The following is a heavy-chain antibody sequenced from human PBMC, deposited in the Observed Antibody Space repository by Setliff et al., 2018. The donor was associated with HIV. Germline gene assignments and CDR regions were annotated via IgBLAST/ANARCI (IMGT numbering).Heavy chain of an antibody. CDR2: MNPNSGNT. J-gene: IGHJ4*02. CDR3: GRANIVGATGPDY. D-gene: IGHD1-26*01. V-gene: IGHV1-8*01. CDR1: GYTFTSYD. Sequence: AASVKVSCKASGYTFTSYDINWVRQATGQGLEWMGWMNPNSGNTGYAQKFQGRVTMTRNTSISTAYMELSSLRSDDTAVYFCGRANIVGATGPDYWGQGTLVTVSS.